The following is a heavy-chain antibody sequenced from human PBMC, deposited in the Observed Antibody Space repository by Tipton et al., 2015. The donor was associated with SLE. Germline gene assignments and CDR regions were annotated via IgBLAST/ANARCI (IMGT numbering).Heavy chain of an antibody. CDR2: IYHSGNT. Sequence: TLSLTCTVSGGSISSGVYYWSWIRQHPGKGLEWIGYIYHSGNTYYNPSLKSRVTISVDTSKNQFSLKLMSLTAADTAVYYCARARSEDAFWREYVNYYYYMDVWGRGTTVTVSS. V-gene: IGHV4-31*03. CDR3: ARARSEDAFWREYVNYYYYMDV. D-gene: IGHD3-3*01. CDR1: GGSISSGVYY. J-gene: IGHJ6*03.